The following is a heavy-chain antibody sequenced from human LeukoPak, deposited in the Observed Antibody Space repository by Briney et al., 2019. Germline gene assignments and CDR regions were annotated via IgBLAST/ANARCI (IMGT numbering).Heavy chain of an antibody. V-gene: IGHV4-59*08. D-gene: IGHD3-10*01. J-gene: IGHJ4*02. Sequence: PSETLSLTCTVSGGSISSDYWSWIRQPPGEGVEWIGYINYSGITKYNPSLKSRVTISLDTSKNHLALKLSSVTAADTAVYYCARHRQDRSGSFDHWGQGTLVTVSS. CDR1: GGSISSDY. CDR3: ARHRQDRSGSFDH. CDR2: INYSGIT.